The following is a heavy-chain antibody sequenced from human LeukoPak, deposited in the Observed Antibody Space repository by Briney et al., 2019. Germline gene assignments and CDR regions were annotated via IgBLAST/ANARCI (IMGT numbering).Heavy chain of an antibody. D-gene: IGHD1-14*01. J-gene: IGHJ5*02. Sequence: GASVKVSCKASGYSFTSYDINWVRQATGQGLEWIGYMNPSTGNTGYAQKFQGRVTLTRDTSISTAYMELSSLTSEDTAVYYCATTLRNNPPWGQGTLVTVSS. CDR2: MNPSTGNT. V-gene: IGHV1-8*01. CDR1: GYSFTSYD. CDR3: ATTLRNNPP.